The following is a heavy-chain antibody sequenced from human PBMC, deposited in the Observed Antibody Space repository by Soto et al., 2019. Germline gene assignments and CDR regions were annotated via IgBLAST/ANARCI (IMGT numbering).Heavy chain of an antibody. J-gene: IGHJ4*02. Sequence: GGSLRLSCGVSGFTVTSNGVIFFRHSPGKWLEWVSAISPNGQGIWYADSVKGRFTISRDISRNTVFLQMDSLRAEDTAVYYCAKDRQYPRDYFHYWGQGTLVTVSS. CDR1: GFTVTSNG. CDR2: ISPNGQGI. V-gene: IGHV3-23*01. CDR3: AKDRQYPRDYFHY. D-gene: IGHD4-4*01.